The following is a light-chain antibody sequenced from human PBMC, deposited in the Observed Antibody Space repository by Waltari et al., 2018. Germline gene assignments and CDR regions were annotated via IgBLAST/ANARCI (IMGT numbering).Light chain of an antibody. CDR2: KAS. CDR3: QDYGT. Sequence: DIQITQSPPTPSASVEDTATTTCRGSQSISGWLAWYQQKPGRAPKLPIFKASILESGVPSRFSGSGSGTEVTLTISSLQPDDFAAYFCQDYGTFGQGTKVEIK. V-gene: IGKV1-5*03. CDR1: QSISGW. J-gene: IGKJ1*01.